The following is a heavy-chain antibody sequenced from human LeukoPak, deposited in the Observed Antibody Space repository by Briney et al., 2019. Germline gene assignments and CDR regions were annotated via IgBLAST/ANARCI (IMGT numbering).Heavy chain of an antibody. CDR1: GFTFSSYA. V-gene: IGHV3-23*01. CDR2: ISGSGGST. D-gene: IGHD6-13*01. Sequence: GGSLRLSCAASGFTFSSYAMSWVRQAPGKGLEWVSAISGSGGSTYYADSVEGRFTISRDNSKNTLYLQMNSLRAEDTAVYYCAKVGIDKQQLPLFDYWGQGTLVTVSS. J-gene: IGHJ4*02. CDR3: AKVGIDKQQLPLFDY.